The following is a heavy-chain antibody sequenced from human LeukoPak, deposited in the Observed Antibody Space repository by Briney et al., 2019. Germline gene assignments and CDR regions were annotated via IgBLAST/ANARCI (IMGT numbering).Heavy chain of an antibody. J-gene: IGHJ4*02. D-gene: IGHD7-27*01. V-gene: IGHV1-46*01. CDR1: GYTFTSCY. Sequence: ASVKVSCKASGYTFTSCYMHWVRQAPGQGLEWMGIINPSGGSTSYAQKFQGRVTMTRDTSISTAYMELSRLRSDDTAVYYCARSMGFNWGFFDYWGQGTLVTVSS. CDR2: INPSGGST. CDR3: ARSMGFNWGFFDY.